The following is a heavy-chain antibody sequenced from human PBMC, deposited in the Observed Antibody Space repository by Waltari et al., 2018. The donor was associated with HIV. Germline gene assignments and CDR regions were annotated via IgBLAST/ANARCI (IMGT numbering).Heavy chain of an antibody. CDR1: GGTFSSYA. D-gene: IGHD6-19*01. Sequence: QVQLVQSGAEVKKPGSSVKVSCKASGGTFSSYAISWVRQAPGQGLEWMGGISPIVGTKNYGQKFQGRVTITANESTSTAYMELSSLRSEDTAVYYCARDLSPTVVAGTVFQHWGQGTLVTVSS. CDR3: ARDLSPTVVAGTVFQH. V-gene: IGHV1-69*01. CDR2: ISPIVGTK. J-gene: IGHJ1*01.